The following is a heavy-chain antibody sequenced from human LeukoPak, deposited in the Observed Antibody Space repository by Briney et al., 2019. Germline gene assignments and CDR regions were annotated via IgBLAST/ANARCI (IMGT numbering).Heavy chain of an antibody. J-gene: IGHJ5*02. CDR2: ISSSSSYI. CDR3: AREGFVGNWFDP. V-gene: IGHV3-21*01. D-gene: IGHD6-6*01. Sequence: GGSLRLSCAASGFTFSSYGMNWVRQAPGKGLEWVSSISSSSSYIYYADSVKGRFTISRDNAKNSLYLQMNSLRAEDTAVYYCAREGFVGNWFDPWGQGTLVTVSS. CDR1: GFTFSSYG.